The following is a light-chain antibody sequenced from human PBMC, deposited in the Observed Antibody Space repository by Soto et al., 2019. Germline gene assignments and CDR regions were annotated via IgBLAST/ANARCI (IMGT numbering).Light chain of an antibody. Sequence: EHVLTQSPGTLSLSPGARATLSCRASQSVSSSYLAWYQQKPGQAPRLLIYGASSRATGIPDRFSGSVSGTDFTLTISRLEPADFAVYYCQRYGSSRPWTFGQGTKVDIK. CDR2: GAS. CDR1: QSVSSSY. J-gene: IGKJ1*01. CDR3: QRYGSSRPWT. V-gene: IGKV3-20*01.